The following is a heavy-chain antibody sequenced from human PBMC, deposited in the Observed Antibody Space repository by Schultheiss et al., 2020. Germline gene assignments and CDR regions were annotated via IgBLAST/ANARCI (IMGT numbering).Heavy chain of an antibody. D-gene: IGHD6-6*01. CDR2: IYTSGST. CDR3: ARGDYSSSCDY. V-gene: IGHV4-4*07. J-gene: IGHJ4*02. Sequence: SETLSLTCTVSGGSISSYYWSWIRQPPGKGLEWIGRIYTSGSTNYNPSLKSRVTISVDTSKNQFSLKLSSVTAADTAVYYCARGDYSSSCDYWGQGTLVTVSS. CDR1: GGSISSYY.